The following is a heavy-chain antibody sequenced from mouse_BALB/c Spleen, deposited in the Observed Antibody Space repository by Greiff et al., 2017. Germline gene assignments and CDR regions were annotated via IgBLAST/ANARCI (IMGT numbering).Heavy chain of an antibody. J-gene: IGHJ3*01. CDR2: IYPGNSDT. Sequence: VQLQQSGTVLARPGASVKMSCKASGYSFTSYWMHWVKQRPGQGLEWIGAIYPGNSDTSSNQKFKGKAKLTAVTSASTAYMELSSLTNEDSAVYYCTDYGNYGFAYWGQGTLVTVSA. V-gene: IGHV1-5*01. CDR3: TDYGNYGFAY. CDR1: GYSFTSYW. D-gene: IGHD2-1*01.